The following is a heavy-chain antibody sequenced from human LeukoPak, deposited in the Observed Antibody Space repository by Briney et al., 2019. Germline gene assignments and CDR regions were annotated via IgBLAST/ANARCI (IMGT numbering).Heavy chain of an antibody. CDR1: GFTFSSSG. CDR3: ASVHSSSN. D-gene: IGHD6-13*01. V-gene: IGHV3-30*03. Sequence: GGSLRLSCAASGFTFSSSGIHWVRQAPGKGLEWVAAISFDGNNKYYTDSVKGRFTISRDNSKNTVFLQMNSLKPEDTAVYYCASVHSSSNWGQGTLVTVSS. CDR2: ISFDGNNK. J-gene: IGHJ4*02.